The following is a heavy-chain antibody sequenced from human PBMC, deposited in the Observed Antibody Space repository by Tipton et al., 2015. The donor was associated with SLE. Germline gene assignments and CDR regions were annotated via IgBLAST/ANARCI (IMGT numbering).Heavy chain of an antibody. Sequence: VQLVQSGAEMKQPGESLKISCKGSGYSFSTYWIGWVRQMPGKGLEWMGVIYPGDSDTRYSPSFQGQVTSSADKSITPAYLQGSTLKASDTAMYYCARGTNGYSYGYDYWGQGTLVTVSS. J-gene: IGHJ4*02. V-gene: IGHV5-51*03. CDR1: GYSFSTYW. D-gene: IGHD5-18*01. CDR3: ARGTNGYSYGYDY. CDR2: IYPGDSDT.